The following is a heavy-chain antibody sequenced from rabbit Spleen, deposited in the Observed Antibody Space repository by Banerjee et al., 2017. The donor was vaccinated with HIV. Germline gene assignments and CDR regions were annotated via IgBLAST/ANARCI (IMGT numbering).Heavy chain of an antibody. CDR3: ARGLSSWVSYAITTHNL. J-gene: IGHJ4*01. D-gene: IGHD6-1*01. Sequence: QEQLVESGGGLVQPEGSLTLTCTASGFDFSSGYWICWVRQAPGKGLEWIACIYPGDGTIVYASWAKGRFTISKASSTTVTLQMTSLTAADTATYFCARGLSSWVSYAITTHNLWGPGTLVTVS. V-gene: IGHV1S45*01. CDR2: IYPGDGTI. CDR1: GFDFSSGYW.